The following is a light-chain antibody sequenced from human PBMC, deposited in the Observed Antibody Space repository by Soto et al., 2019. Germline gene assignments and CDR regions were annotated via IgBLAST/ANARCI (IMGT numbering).Light chain of an antibody. J-gene: IGKJ2*01. CDR3: MQATHYRPYT. CDR2: RVS. CDR1: QSLLHADGQTY. Sequence: DVVLTQIPLSSLVTVGQSASISCRSSQSLLHADGQTYLSWFHQKPGQPPRLLIHRVSNRFSGVPDRISGSGAGTDFTLTISGVEPEDVGIYFCMQATHYRPYTFGQRTKLEI. V-gene: IGKV2-24*01.